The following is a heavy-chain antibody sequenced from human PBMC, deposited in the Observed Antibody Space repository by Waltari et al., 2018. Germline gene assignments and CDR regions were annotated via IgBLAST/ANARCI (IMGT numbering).Heavy chain of an antibody. D-gene: IGHD3-10*01. J-gene: IGHJ6*02. Sequence: GKGLEWVAVISYDGSNKYYVDSVKGRFTISRDNSKNTLKLQMNSLRAEDTAVYYCARDTATYCVLTGMDGWGQGTTVTVSS. CDR3: ARDTATYCVLTGMDG. V-gene: IGHV3-30*04. CDR2: ISYDGSNK.